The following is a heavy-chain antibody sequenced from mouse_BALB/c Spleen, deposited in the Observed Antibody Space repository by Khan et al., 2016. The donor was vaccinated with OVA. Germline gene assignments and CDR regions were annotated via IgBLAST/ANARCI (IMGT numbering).Heavy chain of an antibody. CDR2: INPYNDGT. D-gene: IGHD2-10*01. V-gene: IGHV1S136*01. CDR1: GYTFTSYV. CDR3: ATYYGNYGYAMDY. Sequence: VQLQQSGPELVKPGASVKMSCKASGYTFTSYVMHWVKQKPGQGLEWIGYINPYNDGTKYNEKFKGKATLTSDKSSSTAYMELRSLTSEDSAVYYCATYYGNYGYAMDYWGQGTSVTVSS. J-gene: IGHJ4*01.